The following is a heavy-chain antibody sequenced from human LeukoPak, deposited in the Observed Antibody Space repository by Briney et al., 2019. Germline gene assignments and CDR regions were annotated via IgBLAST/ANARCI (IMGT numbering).Heavy chain of an antibody. J-gene: IGHJ3*02. CDR2: IYYSGST. CDR1: GGSISSYY. D-gene: IGHD3-22*01. V-gene: IGHV4-59*01. Sequence: SETLSLTCTVSGGSISSYYWSWIRQPAGKGLEWIGYIYYSGSTNYNPSLKSRVTISVDTSKNQFSLKLSSVTAADTAVYYCARAKENYYDSSGYWGAFDIWGQGTMVTVSS. CDR3: ARAKENYYDSSGYWGAFDI.